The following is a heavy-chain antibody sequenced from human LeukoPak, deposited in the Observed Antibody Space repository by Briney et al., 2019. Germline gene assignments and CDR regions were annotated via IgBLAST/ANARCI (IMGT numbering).Heavy chain of an antibody. CDR3: ARDPNGDYIGAFDM. J-gene: IGHJ3*02. V-gene: IGHV3-23*01. CDR2: IRVGGNRE. D-gene: IGHD4-17*01. Sequence: GGSLRLSCTASGLTFSAYATMWVRQARGKGPECGSAIRVGGNREFYADSVKGRYRTTRETSKDTLFLQMNSLRAEDTAVYYCARDPNGDYIGAFDMWGPGTMVTVS. CDR1: GLTFSAYA.